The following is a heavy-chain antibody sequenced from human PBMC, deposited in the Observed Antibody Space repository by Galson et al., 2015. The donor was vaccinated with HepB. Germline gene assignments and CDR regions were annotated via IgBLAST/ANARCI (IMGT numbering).Heavy chain of an antibody. CDR3: ARGGWWLAYDAFDI. J-gene: IGHJ3*02. V-gene: IGHV1-2*04. D-gene: IGHD2-15*01. CDR2: INPNSGGT. Sequence: SVKVSCKASGYTFTGYYMHWVRQAPGQGLEWMGWINPNSGGTNYAQKFQGWVTMTRDTSISTAYMELSRLRSDDTAVYYCARGGWWLAYDAFDIWGQGTMVTVSS. CDR1: GYTFTGYY.